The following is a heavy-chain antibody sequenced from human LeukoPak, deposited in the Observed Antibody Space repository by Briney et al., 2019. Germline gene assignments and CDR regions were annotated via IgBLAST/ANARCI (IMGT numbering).Heavy chain of an antibody. D-gene: IGHD6-13*01. CDR3: AKDIQGAVGTPYFEH. CDR1: GFTFDDYA. Sequence: GGTLRLSCAASGFTFDDYAMHWVRQAPGKGLEWVSRISWDGGSTYYADSVKGRFTISRDNSKNSLYLQMNSLRAEDTALYYCAKDIQGAVGTPYFEHWGQGTLVTVSS. V-gene: IGHV3-43D*04. J-gene: IGHJ1*01. CDR2: ISWDGGST.